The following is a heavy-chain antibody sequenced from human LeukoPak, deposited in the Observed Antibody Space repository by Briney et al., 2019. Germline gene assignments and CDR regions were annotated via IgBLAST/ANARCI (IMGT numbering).Heavy chain of an antibody. CDR1: GGSISSSSYY. J-gene: IGHJ4*02. V-gene: IGHV4-39*07. Sequence: SETLSLTCTVSGGSISSSSYYWVWIRQPPGKGLEWIGTVYYSGSTYYNPSLKSRVTISLDTSKNQFSLKLSSVTAADTAIYYCARDLYFPDTSGYKDYWSQGILVTVSS. CDR3: ARDLYFPDTSGYKDY. CDR2: VYYSGST. D-gene: IGHD3-22*01.